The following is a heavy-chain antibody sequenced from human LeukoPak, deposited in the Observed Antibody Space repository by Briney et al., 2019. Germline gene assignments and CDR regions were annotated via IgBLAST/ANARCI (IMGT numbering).Heavy chain of an antibody. V-gene: IGHV7-4-1*02. J-gene: IGHJ4*02. D-gene: IGHD5-18*01. CDR1: GYTFTTYA. Sequence: ASVKVSCKASGYTFTTYAMDWVRQAPGQGLEWMGWINTNTGNPAYAQGFTGRFVFSLDTSVSTAYLQISSLKADDTAVYYCAREVAIGRAAMEGLLHWGQGTLVTVSS. CDR2: INTNTGNP. CDR3: AREVAIGRAAMEGLLH.